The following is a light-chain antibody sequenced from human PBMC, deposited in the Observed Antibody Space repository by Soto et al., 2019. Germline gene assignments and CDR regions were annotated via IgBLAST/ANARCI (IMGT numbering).Light chain of an antibody. V-gene: IGLV2-8*01. CDR3: SSYAATNNLV. CDR2: EVS. J-gene: IGLJ2*01. CDR1: NSDVGGYNY. Sequence: QSVLTQPPSASGSPGQSVTISCTGTNSDVGGYNYVSWYQQHPGKAPKLMIYEVSKRPSGVPDRFSGSKSGNTASLTVSGLQAEDEADYYCSSYAATNNLVFGGGTKLTVL.